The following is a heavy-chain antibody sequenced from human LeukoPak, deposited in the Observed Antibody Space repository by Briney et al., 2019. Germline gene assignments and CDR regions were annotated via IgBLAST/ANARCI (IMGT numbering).Heavy chain of an antibody. V-gene: IGHV1-69*13. D-gene: IGHD6-13*01. Sequence: GASVKVSCEASGCTFSSYAISWVRQAPGQGLEWMGGIIPIFGTANYAQKFQGRVTITADESTSTAYMELSSLRSEDTAVYYCARDPRQQLVISAFDIWGQGTMVTVSS. CDR2: IIPIFGTA. CDR3: ARDPRQQLVISAFDI. J-gene: IGHJ3*02. CDR1: GCTFSSYA.